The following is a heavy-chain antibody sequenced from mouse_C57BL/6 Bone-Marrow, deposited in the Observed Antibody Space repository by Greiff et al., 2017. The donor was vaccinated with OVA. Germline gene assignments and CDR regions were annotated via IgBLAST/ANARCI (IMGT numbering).Heavy chain of an antibody. V-gene: IGHV1-55*01. Sequence: QVQLKQPGAELVKPGASVKMSCKASGYTFTSYWITWVKQRPGQGLEWIGDIYPGSGSTNYNEKFKSKATLTVDTSSSTAYMQLSSLTSEDSAVYYCARFDDGYYSYYFDYWGQGTTLTVSS. CDR3: ARFDDGYYSYYFDY. CDR2: IYPGSGST. D-gene: IGHD2-3*01. J-gene: IGHJ2*01. CDR1: GYTFTSYW.